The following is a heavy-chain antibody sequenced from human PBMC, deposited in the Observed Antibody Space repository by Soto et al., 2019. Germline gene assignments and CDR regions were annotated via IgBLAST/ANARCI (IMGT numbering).Heavy chain of an antibody. CDR2: MNPNSGNT. CDR1: GYTFTSYD. J-gene: IGHJ3*02. D-gene: IGHD6-6*01. V-gene: IGHV1-8*02. Sequence: ASVKVSCKASGYTFTSYDINWVRQATGQGLEWMGWMNPNSGNTGYAQKFQGRVPMTRKTSISTAYMELSTLRSEDTAVYYCARPVAARYHDAFDNWGQGTMVTVSS. CDR3: ARPVAARYHDAFDN.